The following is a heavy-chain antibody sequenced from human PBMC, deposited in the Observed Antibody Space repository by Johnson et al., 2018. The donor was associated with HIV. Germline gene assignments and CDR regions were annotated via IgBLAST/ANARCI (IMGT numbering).Heavy chain of an antibody. Sequence: MLLVESGGGLIQPGGSLRLSCAVSGFTASTNYMSWVRQAPGKGLEWVSVIYSGGTTDYAESVKGRFTISRDNSKNTLYLQMNSLRADDTAVYYCARDPSRSPGAFDIWGQGTMVTVSS. V-gene: IGHV3-53*01. J-gene: IGHJ3*02. D-gene: IGHD1-1*01. CDR3: ARDPSRSPGAFDI. CDR2: IYSGGTT. CDR1: GFTASTNY.